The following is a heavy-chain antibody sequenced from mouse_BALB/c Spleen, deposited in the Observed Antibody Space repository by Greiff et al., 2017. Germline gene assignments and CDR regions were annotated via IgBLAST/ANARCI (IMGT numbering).Heavy chain of an antibody. CDR1: GFSLSRYS. D-gene: IGHD2-4*01. CDR2: IWGGGST. CDR3: ARMGDYDGAMDY. Sequence: VQGVESGPGLVAPSQSLSITCTVSGFSLSRYSVHWVRQPPGKGLEWLGMIWGGGSTDYNSALKSRLSISKDNSKSQVFLKMNSLQTDDTAMYFCARMGDYDGAMDYWGQGTSVTVSS. J-gene: IGHJ4*01. V-gene: IGHV2-6-4*01.